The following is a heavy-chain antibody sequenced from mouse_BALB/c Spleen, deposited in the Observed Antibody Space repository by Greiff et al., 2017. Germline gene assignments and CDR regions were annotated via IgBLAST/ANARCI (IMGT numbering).Heavy chain of an antibody. CDR3: ARYNGNYDAMDY. CDR2: ILPGSGST. J-gene: IGHJ4*01. D-gene: IGHD2-1*01. V-gene: IGHV1-9*01. CDR1: GYTFSSYW. Sequence: VQLQQSGAELMKPGASVKISCKATGYTFSSYWIEWVKQRPGHGLEWIGEILPGSGSTNYNEKFKGKATFTADTSSNTAYMQLSSLTSEDSAVYYCARYNGNYDAMDYWGQGTSVTVSS.